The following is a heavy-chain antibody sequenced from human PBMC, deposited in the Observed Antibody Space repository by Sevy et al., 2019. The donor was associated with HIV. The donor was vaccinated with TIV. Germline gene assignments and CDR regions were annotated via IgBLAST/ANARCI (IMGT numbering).Heavy chain of an antibody. CDR3: AKAVFWSGYLPFDY. D-gene: IGHD3-3*01. Sequence: GGSLRLSCAASGFTFSSYAMSWVRQAPGKGLEWVSAISGSGGGTYYADSVKGRFTISRDNSKNTLYLQMNSLRAEDTAVYYCAKAVFWSGYLPFDYWGQGTLVTVSS. CDR2: ISGSGGGT. J-gene: IGHJ4*02. V-gene: IGHV3-23*01. CDR1: GFTFSSYA.